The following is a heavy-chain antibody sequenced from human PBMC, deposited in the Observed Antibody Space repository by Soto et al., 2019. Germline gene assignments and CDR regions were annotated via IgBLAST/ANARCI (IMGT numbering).Heavy chain of an antibody. V-gene: IGHV3-23*01. CDR1: GFTFSSYA. Sequence: HPGGSLRLSCAASGFTFSSYAMSWVRQAPGKGLEWVSAISGSGGSTYYADSVKGRFTISRDNSKNTLYLQMNSLRAEDTAVHYCAKDSTYYDFWSGYRLPYYFDYWGQGTLVTVSS. D-gene: IGHD3-3*01. CDR3: AKDSTYYDFWSGYRLPYYFDY. CDR2: ISGSGGST. J-gene: IGHJ4*02.